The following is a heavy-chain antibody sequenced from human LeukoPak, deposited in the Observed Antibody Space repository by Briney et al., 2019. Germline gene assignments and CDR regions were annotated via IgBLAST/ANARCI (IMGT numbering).Heavy chain of an antibody. CDR2: TNSGGTTT. J-gene: IGHJ4*02. V-gene: IGHV3-23*01. D-gene: IGHD3-10*02. CDR1: GFPLSDFS. CDR3: AKQSYARSLGE. Sequence: GGSLRRSCATSGFPLSDFSMTWVRQAPGKGLEWISTTNSGGTTTYYAESVKGRFTISRDNFKNALYLQMSSLRVEDTAIYYCAKQSYARSLGEGGPGTLVTVSS.